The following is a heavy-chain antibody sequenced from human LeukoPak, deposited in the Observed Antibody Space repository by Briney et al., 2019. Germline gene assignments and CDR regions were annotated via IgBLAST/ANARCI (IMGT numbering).Heavy chain of an antibody. J-gene: IGHJ4*02. V-gene: IGHV3-74*01. Sequence: GGSLRLSCAASGFTFSSDWMHWVRQAPGKGLVWVSRISGDGSATTYADSVKGRFTISRDNAKNTLYLQMNSLRADDTAVYYCARVNYGGNFDYWGQGTLVTVSS. CDR2: ISGDGSAT. CDR3: ARVNYGGNFDY. D-gene: IGHD4-23*01. CDR1: GFTFSSDW.